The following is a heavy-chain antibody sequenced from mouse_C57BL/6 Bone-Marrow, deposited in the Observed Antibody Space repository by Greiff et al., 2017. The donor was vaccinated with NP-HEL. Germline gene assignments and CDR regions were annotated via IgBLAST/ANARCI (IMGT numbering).Heavy chain of an antibody. D-gene: IGHD1-1*01. V-gene: IGHV1-82*01. J-gene: IGHJ4*01. Sequence: QVQLKQSGPELVKPGASVKISCKASGYAFSSSWMNWVKQRPGQGLEWIGRIYPGDGDTNYNGKFKGKATLTADTSSSTAYMQLSSLTSEDSAVYFCAREGFRYYGSTDAMDYWGKGTSVTVSS. CDR3: AREGFRYYGSTDAMDY. CDR2: IYPGDGDT. CDR1: GYAFSSSW.